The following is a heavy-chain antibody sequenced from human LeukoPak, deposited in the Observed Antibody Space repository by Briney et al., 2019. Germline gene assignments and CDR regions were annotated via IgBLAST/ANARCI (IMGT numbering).Heavy chain of an antibody. CDR3: AKGIVGAAVDY. V-gene: IGHV3-74*01. CDR1: GFTFSSYE. J-gene: IGHJ4*02. D-gene: IGHD2-15*01. Sequence: PGGSLRLSCAASGFTFSSYEMHWVRQVPGKGLVWVSRINSDEISTTYADSVKGRFTISRDNAKNTLYLQMNSLRAEDTAVCYCAKGIVGAAVDYWGQGTLVTVSS. CDR2: INSDEIST.